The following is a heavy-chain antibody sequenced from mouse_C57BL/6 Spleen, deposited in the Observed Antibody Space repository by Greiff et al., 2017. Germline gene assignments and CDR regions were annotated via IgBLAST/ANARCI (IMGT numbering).Heavy chain of an antibody. V-gene: IGHV1-72*01. D-gene: IGHD1-1*01. CDR2: IDPNSGGT. J-gene: IGHJ2*01. CDR1: GYTFTSYW. Sequence: VQLQQPGAELVKPGASVKLSCKASGYTFTSYWMHWVKQRPGRGLEWIGRIDPNSGGTKYNEKFKSKATLTVARPSSTAYMQLVSLTSEDSAVYYCERYLMTAVVGLDYWGQGTTLTVSS. CDR3: ERYLMTAVVGLDY.